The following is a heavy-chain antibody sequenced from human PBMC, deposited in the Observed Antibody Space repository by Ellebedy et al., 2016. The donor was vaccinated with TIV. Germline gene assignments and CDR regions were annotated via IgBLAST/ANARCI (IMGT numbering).Heavy chain of an antibody. CDR2: INPSGGST. CDR1: GYTFTSYY. CDR3: ASPLQMYYYYGMDV. Sequence: ASVKVSXXASGYTFTSYYMHWVGQAPGQGLEWMGIINPSGGSTSYAQKFQGRVTMTRDTSTSTVYMELSSLRSEDTAVYYCASPLQMYYYYGMDVWGQGTTVTVSS. J-gene: IGHJ6*02. V-gene: IGHV1-46*01. D-gene: IGHD5-24*01.